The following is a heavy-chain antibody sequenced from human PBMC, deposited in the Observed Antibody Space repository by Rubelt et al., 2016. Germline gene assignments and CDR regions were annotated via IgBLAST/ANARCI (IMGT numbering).Heavy chain of an antibody. J-gene: IGHJ4*02. CDR2: IYYSGST. V-gene: IGHV4-39*01. D-gene: IGHD3-3*01. CDR1: GGSISSSSYY. Sequence: QLQLQESGPGLVEPSETLSLTCTVSGGSISSSSYYWGWIRQPPGKGLEWIGSIYYSGSTYYNPSLKSRVTISVDTSKNQFSLKRSSVTAADTAVYYCARGRFLEWLPPDYWGQGTLVTVSS. CDR3: ARGRFLEWLPPDY.